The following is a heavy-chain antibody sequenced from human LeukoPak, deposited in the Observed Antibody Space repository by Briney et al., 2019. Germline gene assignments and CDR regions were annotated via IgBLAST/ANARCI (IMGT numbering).Heavy chain of an antibody. V-gene: IGHV4-39*01. D-gene: IGHD1-26*01. Sequence: PSETLSLTCTVSGDSIRSNNYYWGWIRQPPGKGLEWIGSIYYSGSTYYNPSLKSRVTISVDTSKNQFSLKLSSVTAADTAVYYCARQSRWELQDFDYWGQGTLVTVSS. CDR1: GDSIRSNNYY. J-gene: IGHJ4*02. CDR3: ARQSRWELQDFDY. CDR2: IYYSGST.